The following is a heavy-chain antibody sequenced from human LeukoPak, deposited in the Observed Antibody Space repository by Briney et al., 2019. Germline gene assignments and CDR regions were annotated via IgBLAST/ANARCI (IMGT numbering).Heavy chain of an antibody. D-gene: IGHD2-21*01. CDR2: INQDGSEK. Sequence: GGSLRLSCAASEFTFSGYWMNWVRQAPGKRPEWVANINQDGSEKHYVDSVKGRFTISRDNAKNSLYLQMNSLRAEDTAVYYCARRWGSGFDYWGQGTLVTVSS. CDR3: ARRWGSGFDY. V-gene: IGHV3-7*01. J-gene: IGHJ4*02. CDR1: EFTFSGYW.